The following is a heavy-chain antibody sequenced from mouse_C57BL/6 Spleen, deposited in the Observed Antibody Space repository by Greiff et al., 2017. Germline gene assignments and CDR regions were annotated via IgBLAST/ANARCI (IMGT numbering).Heavy chain of an antibody. J-gene: IGHJ2*01. Sequence: EVKLVESGGDLVKPGGSLKLSCAASGFTFSSYGMSWVRQTPDKRLEWVATISSGGSYTYYPDSVKGRFTISRDNAKNTLYLQMSSLKSEDTAMYYCARHNGSSYRYFDYWGQGTTLTVSS. CDR1: GFTFSSYG. D-gene: IGHD1-1*01. CDR2: ISSGGSYT. CDR3: ARHNGSSYRYFDY. V-gene: IGHV5-6*01.